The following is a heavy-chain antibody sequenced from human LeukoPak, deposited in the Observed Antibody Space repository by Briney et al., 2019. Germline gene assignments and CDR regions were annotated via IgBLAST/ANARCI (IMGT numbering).Heavy chain of an antibody. CDR2: ISGSGGRT. CDR3: AKDRECSSTSCLFDY. CDR1: GFTFSSYA. Sequence: HSGGSLRLSCAASGFTFSSYAMSWVRQAPGKGLGWVSAISGSGGRTYYADSVKGRFTISRDNSKNTLYLQMNRLRGEDTAVYYCAKDRECSSTSCLFDYWGQGTLVTVSS. V-gene: IGHV3-23*01. D-gene: IGHD2-2*01. J-gene: IGHJ4*02.